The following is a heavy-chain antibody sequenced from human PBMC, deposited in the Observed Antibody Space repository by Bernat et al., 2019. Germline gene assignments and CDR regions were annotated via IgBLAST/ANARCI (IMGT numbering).Heavy chain of an antibody. D-gene: IGHD3-10*01. CDR2: ISSSSTYT. CDR1: GFIFSDFY. V-gene: IGHV3-11*05. Sequence: QVQLVESGGGLVKPGGSLRLSCAASGFIFSDFYLSWIRQAPGKGLEWVSSISSSSTYTNYADSVKGRFTISRDNAKNSLYLQMKSLTAEDTAVYYCARGPGDQPHAFDIWGQGTKVTVSS. CDR3: ARGPGDQPHAFDI. J-gene: IGHJ3*02.